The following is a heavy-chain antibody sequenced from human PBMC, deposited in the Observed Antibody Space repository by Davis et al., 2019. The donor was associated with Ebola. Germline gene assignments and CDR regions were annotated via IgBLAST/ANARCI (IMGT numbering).Heavy chain of an antibody. CDR3: TTPGGQDSGYDVFDI. CDR2: INANDGRT. CDR1: RYTFINYH. J-gene: IGHJ3*02. V-gene: IGHV1-46*03. Sequence: ASVPVSCKASRYTFINYHMHWVRQAPGQGLAWMGMINANDGRTNYAQKFQGRFTVTRDTSTTTVYMDLSSLRSEDTALYYCTTPGGQDSGYDVFDIWSQGAKVIVSS. D-gene: IGHD5-12*01.